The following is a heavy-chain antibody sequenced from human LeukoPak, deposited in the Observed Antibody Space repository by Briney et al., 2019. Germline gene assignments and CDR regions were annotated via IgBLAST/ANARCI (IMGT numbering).Heavy chain of an antibody. Sequence: GGSLRLSCAASGFTFSSYAMHWVRQAPGKGLEWVAVISYDGSNKYYADSVQGRFTISRDNSKNTLYLQMNSLRAEDTAVYYCARVDYGDYLTVDYWGQGTLVTVSS. D-gene: IGHD4-17*01. CDR2: ISYDGSNK. J-gene: IGHJ4*02. CDR1: GFTFSSYA. CDR3: ARVDYGDYLTVDY. V-gene: IGHV3-30-3*01.